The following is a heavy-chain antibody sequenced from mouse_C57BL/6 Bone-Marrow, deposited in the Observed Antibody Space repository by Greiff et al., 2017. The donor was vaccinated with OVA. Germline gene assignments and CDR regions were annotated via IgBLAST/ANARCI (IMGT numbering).Heavy chain of an antibody. V-gene: IGHV5-12*01. CDR2: ISNGGGST. D-gene: IGHD2-4*01. CDR3: AREYMITTEAWFAY. Sequence: EVQVVESGGGLVQPGGSLKLSCAASGFTFSDYYMYWVRQTPEKRLEWVAYISNGGGSTYHPDTVKGRFTISRDNAKNTLYLQMSRLKSEDTAMYYCAREYMITTEAWFAYWGQGTLVTVSA. J-gene: IGHJ3*01. CDR1: GFTFSDYY.